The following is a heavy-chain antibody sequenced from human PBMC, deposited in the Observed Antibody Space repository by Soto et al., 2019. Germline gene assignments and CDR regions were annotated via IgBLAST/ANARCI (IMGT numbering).Heavy chain of an antibody. Sequence: QVQLVQSGAEVKKPGSSVTVSCKASGGTFSSYAVSWVRQAPGQGLEWMGGIIPIFGTTNYPLKFQGRVSITADQSTSTAYMELSTLTSKDTAVYYCARPYNSSLEGSYYSAVDVWGQGTTVIVSS. CDR2: IIPIFGTT. CDR3: ARPYNSSLEGSYYSAVDV. D-gene: IGHD6-13*01. V-gene: IGHV1-69*12. CDR1: GGTFSSYA. J-gene: IGHJ6*02.